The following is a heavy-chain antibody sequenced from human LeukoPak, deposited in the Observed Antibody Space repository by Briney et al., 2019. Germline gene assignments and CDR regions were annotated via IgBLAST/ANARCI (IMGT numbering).Heavy chain of an antibody. CDR3: ARGDFWSGYDIDY. J-gene: IGHJ4*02. V-gene: IGHV4-38-2*02. CDR2: IYHSGST. Sequence: PSETLSLTCTVSGYSISSGYYWGWIRQPPGKGLEWIGSIYHSGSTYYNPSLKSRVTISVDTSKSQFSLKLSSVTAADTAVYYCARGDFWSGYDIDYWGQGTLVTVSS. CDR1: GYSISSGYY. D-gene: IGHD3-3*01.